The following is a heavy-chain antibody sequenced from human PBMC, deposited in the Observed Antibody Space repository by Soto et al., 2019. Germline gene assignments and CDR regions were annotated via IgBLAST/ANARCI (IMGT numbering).Heavy chain of an antibody. V-gene: IGHV1-18*04. CDR3: ARSEGDSSGWYARTYYFDY. CDR1: GYTFTSYG. D-gene: IGHD6-19*01. J-gene: IGHJ4*02. CDR2: ISAYNSNT. Sequence: ASVNVSCKPSGYTFTSYGICWVRLAPGQGLEWMGWISAYNSNTNYAQKLQGRVTMTTDTYTSTAYMELRSLRSDDTAVYYCARSEGDSSGWYARTYYFDYRGQGTLVTVSS.